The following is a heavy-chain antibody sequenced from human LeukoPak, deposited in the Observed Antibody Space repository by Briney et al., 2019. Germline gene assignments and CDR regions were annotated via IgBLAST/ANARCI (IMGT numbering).Heavy chain of an antibody. CDR2: VFPDGRT. D-gene: IGHD4-17*01. Sequence: GGSLRLSCAVSGFSVNDNYMSWVRQAPGKGLQWVSVVFPDGRTYYADSVKGRFTISRDLARNTLLLQMHSLRADDTAVHYCARTNPVYGDYDYWGQGTLVTVSS. CDR3: ARTNPVYGDYDY. V-gene: IGHV3-53*01. CDR1: GFSVNDNY. J-gene: IGHJ4*02.